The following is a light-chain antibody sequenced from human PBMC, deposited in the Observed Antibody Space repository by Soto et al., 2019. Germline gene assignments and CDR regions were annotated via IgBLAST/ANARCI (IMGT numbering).Light chain of an antibody. CDR2: DTS. Sequence: EIVWTQSPATLSLSQGERATLSCRASQSVSSYLAWYQQKPGQAHRLLIYDTSKRATGITARFSGSGSGTDFTLAISSLVPEDFAVYYCQQRTNWPRSFTFGPGTKVYIK. V-gene: IGKV3-11*01. CDR3: QQRTNWPRSFT. CDR1: QSVSSY. J-gene: IGKJ3*01.